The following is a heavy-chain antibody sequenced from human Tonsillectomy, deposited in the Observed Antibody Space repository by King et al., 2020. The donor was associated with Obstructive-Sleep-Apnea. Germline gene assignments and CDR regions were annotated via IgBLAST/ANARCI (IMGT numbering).Heavy chain of an antibody. CDR1: GDSISSSSYY. CDR3: TSSNSRTDLPIAVTGSHDY. Sequence: LPLQESGPGLVKPSETLSLTCTVSGDSISSSSYYWGWIRQPPGKGLEWIGSIHYSGITYYNPSLKSRVTISVDTSKNQFSLKLSSVTAADTAVYYCTSSNSRTDLPIAVTGSHDYWGQGTVVTVSS. J-gene: IGHJ4*02. CDR2: IHYSGIT. D-gene: IGHD6-19*01. V-gene: IGHV4-39*01.